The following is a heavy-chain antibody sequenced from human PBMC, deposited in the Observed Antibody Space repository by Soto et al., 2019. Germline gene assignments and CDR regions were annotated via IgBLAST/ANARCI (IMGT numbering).Heavy chain of an antibody. V-gene: IGHV3-74*01. J-gene: IGHJ5*02. CDR2: LKSDGSST. CDR1: GFTFSDYW. Sequence: EVQLVESGGGLVQPGGSLRLSCAASGFTFSDYWMHWVRQAPGKGLVWVSRLKSDGSSTSYADSVKGRFTICRDNARSTLFLQMNSLSADDTALHYCARSSGGDPVTWGLGTLVIVSS. CDR3: ARSSGGDPVT. D-gene: IGHD3-16*01.